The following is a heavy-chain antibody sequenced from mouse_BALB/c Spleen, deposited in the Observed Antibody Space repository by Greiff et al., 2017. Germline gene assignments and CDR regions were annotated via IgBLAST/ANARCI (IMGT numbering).Heavy chain of an antibody. CDR2: IRNKANGYTT. J-gene: IGHJ3*01. Sequence: EVMLVESGGGLVQPGGSLRLSCATSGFTFTDYYMSWVRQPPGKALEWLGFIRNKANGYTTEYSASVKGRFTISRDNSQSILYLQMNTLRAEDSATYYCARDHPPDGYYTSWFAYWGQGTLVTVSA. V-gene: IGHV7-3*02. CDR1: GFTFTDYY. D-gene: IGHD2-3*01. CDR3: ARDHPPDGYYTSWFAY.